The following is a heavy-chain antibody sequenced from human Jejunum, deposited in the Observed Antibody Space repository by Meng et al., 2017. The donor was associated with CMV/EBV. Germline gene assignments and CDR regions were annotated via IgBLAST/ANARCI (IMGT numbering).Heavy chain of an antibody. J-gene: IGHJ6*02. Sequence: FSFSDYAMHWVRPAPGKGLEWVSGIRWNSGDIGCADSVKGRFTISRDNAKNSLYLQMNSLRAEDTALYYCAKGRVGSTSLYYGMDVWGQGTTVTVSS. V-gene: IGHV3-9*01. CDR2: IRWNSGDI. CDR3: AKGRVGSTSLYYGMDV. D-gene: IGHD2-2*01. CDR1: FSFSDYA.